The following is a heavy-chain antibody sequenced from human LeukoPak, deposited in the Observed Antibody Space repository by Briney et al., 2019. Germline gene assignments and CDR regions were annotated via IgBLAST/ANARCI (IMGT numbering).Heavy chain of an antibody. D-gene: IGHD2-2*02. CDR3: ASGYCSSTSCYTKPYNWFDP. V-gene: IGHV1-46*01. CDR2: INPSGGST. Sequence: ASVKVSCKASGYTFTSYYMHWVRQSPGQGLEWMGIINPSGGSTSYAQKFQGRVTMTRDTSTSTVYMELGSLRSEDTAVYYCASGYCSSTSCYTKPYNWFDPWGEGTLVTVSS. J-gene: IGHJ5*02. CDR1: GYTFTSYY.